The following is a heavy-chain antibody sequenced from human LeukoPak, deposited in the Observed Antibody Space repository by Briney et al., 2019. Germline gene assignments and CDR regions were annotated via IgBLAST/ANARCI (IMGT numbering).Heavy chain of an antibody. D-gene: IGHD3-22*01. CDR1: GFTFSSYG. Sequence: GGSLRLSCAASGFTFSSYGMHWVRQAPGKGLEWVAFIRHDGTNKYYADCVKGRFTISRDNSKNTLYLQMNSLRAEDTAVYYCARGYYYDSSGYLPDAFDIWGQGTMVTVSS. CDR2: IRHDGTNK. J-gene: IGHJ3*02. CDR3: ARGYYYDSSGYLPDAFDI. V-gene: IGHV3-30*02.